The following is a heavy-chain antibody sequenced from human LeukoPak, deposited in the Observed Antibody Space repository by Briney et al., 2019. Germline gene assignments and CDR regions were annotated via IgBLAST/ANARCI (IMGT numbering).Heavy chain of an antibody. CDR2: ISHDGDNK. D-gene: IGHD1-26*01. Sequence: GRSLRLSCAASGFTFGSYAMHWGRQAPGKGLEWVAVISHDGDNKYYADPVKGRFTISRDNSKNTLYLQMNSLRAEDTAVYYCAKDGRSGSYLTGFDYWGQGALVTVSS. CDR1: GFTFGSYA. V-gene: IGHV3-30*18. CDR3: AKDGRSGSYLTGFDY. J-gene: IGHJ4*02.